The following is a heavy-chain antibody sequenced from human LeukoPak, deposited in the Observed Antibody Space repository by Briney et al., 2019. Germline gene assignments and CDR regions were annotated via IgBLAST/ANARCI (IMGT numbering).Heavy chain of an antibody. D-gene: IGHD3-16*01. CDR3: ARDLGRWGVMVDY. CDR1: AYSFTDYY. V-gene: IGHV1-2*06. Sequence: ASVKVSCKASAYSFTDYYIHWVRQAPGQGLEWMGRINPNTGVTDYAQIFKGRVTMTRDTSISTAYMELSRLGSDDTAVYYCARDLGRWGVMVDYWGQGTLVTVSS. J-gene: IGHJ4*02. CDR2: INPNTGVT.